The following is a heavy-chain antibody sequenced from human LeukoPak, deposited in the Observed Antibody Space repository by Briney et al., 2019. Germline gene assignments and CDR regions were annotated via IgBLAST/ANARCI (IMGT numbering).Heavy chain of an antibody. CDR1: GGSISSYY. CDR3: ARHCSSTSCSSHFDY. CDR2: IYYSGST. D-gene: IGHD2-2*01. Sequence: PSETLSITCTVSGGSISSYYWSWIRQPPGKGLEWIGYIYYSGSTNYNPSLKSRVTISVDTSKNQFSLKLSSVTAADTAVYYCARHCSSTSCSSHFDYWGQGTLVTVSS. J-gene: IGHJ4*02. V-gene: IGHV4-59*01.